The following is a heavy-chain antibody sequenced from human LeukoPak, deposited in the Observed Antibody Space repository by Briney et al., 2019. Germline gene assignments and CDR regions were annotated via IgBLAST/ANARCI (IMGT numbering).Heavy chain of an antibody. CDR3: AGSLGYYTSNVCYLKY. CDR1: GYSKNFYG. J-gene: IGHJ4*02. CDR2: ISAQHGQT. V-gene: IGHV1-18*01. Sequence: ASVKVSCKTSGYSKNFYGITWVRQVAGQGLEWMGWISAQHGQTEYAPNSQDRVTMTTDTYTNTPYMELRSLRSDDTAVYYCAGSLGYYTSNVCYLKYWGQGTLVTVSS. D-gene: IGHD2-8*01.